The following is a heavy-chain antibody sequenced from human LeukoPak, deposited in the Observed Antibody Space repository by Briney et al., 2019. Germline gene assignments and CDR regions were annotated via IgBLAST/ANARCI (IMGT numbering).Heavy chain of an antibody. D-gene: IGHD2-2*02. CDR2: ISWNSGSI. CDR1: GFTFDDYA. Sequence: GGSLRLSCAASGFTFDDYAMHWVRQAPGKGLEWVSGISWNSGSIGYADSVKGRFTISRDNAKNSLYLQMNSLRAEDTALYYRAKGGYCSSTSCYTGIGSWFDPWGQGTLVTVSS. J-gene: IGHJ5*02. V-gene: IGHV3-9*01. CDR3: AKGGYCSSTSCYTGIGSWFDP.